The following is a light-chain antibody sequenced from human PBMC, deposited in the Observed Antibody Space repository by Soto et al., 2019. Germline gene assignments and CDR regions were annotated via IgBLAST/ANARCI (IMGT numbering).Light chain of an antibody. CDR2: DAS. J-gene: IGKJ4*01. Sequence: EIVLTQSPATLSLSTGETATLSCRASQSVSGYIGWYQQKPGQAPRLLIYDASNRATGVPARFSGSGSGTEFTLTISSLQSEDFAVYYCQQYHDWPPLTFGGGSNVDI. V-gene: IGKV3D-15*01. CDR3: QQYHDWPPLT. CDR1: QSVSGY.